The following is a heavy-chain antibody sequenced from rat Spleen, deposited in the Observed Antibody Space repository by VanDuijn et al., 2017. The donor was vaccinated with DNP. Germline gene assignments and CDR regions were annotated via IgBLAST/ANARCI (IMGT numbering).Heavy chain of an antibody. CDR1: GFSLTNYH. Sequence: PSQTLSLTCTVSGFSLTNYHVNWVRQPPGKGLEWMGRIQSGGNTDYNSALKSRLSISRDTSKSQVFLKMNSVQTEDTAIYFCARHYTYWGQGVMVTVSS. CDR2: IQSGGNT. D-gene: IGHD1-2*01. CDR3: ARHYTY. J-gene: IGHJ2*01. V-gene: IGHV2-27*01.